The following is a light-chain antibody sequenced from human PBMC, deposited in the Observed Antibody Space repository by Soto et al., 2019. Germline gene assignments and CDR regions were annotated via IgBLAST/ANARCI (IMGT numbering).Light chain of an antibody. J-gene: IGLJ1*01. V-gene: IGLV1-51*01. CDR3: GSWDSSLSVYV. Sequence: SVLTQPPSVSAAPGQKVTISCPGSSSNIGGNSVSWYQQLPGTAPKLLIYDDNKRPSGIPDRFSGSKSGTSATLGITGFQTGDEADYYCGSWDSSLSVYVFRTGTKVTVL. CDR1: SSNIGGNS. CDR2: DDN.